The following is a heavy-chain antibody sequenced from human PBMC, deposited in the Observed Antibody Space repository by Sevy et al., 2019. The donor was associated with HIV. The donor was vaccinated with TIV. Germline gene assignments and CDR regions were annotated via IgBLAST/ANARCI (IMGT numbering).Heavy chain of an antibody. CDR1: GYTFTSYG. CDR2: ISAYNGNT. D-gene: IGHD3-10*01. J-gene: IGHJ3*02. Sequence: ASVKVSCKASGYTFTSYGISWVRQAPGQGLEWMGWISAYNGNTNYAQKLQGRVTMTTDTSTSTAYMELRSLRSDDTAVYYCARDGRGDGYTIAAFDIWGQGTMVTVSS. V-gene: IGHV1-18*01. CDR3: ARDGRGDGYTIAAFDI.